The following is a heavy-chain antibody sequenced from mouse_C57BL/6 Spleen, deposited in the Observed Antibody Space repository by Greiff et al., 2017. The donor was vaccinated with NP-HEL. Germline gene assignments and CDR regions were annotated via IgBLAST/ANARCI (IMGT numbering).Heavy chain of an antibody. Sequence: EVKLQESGGGLVQPGGSMKLSCAASGFTFSDAWMDWVRQSPEKGLEWVAEIRNKANNHATYYAESVKGRFTISRDDSKSSVYLQMNSLRAEDTGIYYCTRGTTVVATGNYFDYWGQGTTLTVSS. V-gene: IGHV6-6*01. CDR3: TRGTTVVATGNYFDY. CDR2: IRNKANNHAT. J-gene: IGHJ2*01. D-gene: IGHD1-1*01. CDR1: GFTFSDAW.